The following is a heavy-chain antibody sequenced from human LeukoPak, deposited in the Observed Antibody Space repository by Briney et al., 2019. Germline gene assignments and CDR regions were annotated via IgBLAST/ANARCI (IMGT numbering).Heavy chain of an antibody. J-gene: IGHJ4*02. CDR3: ARHEYGDSNYFDH. D-gene: IGHD2-21*02. CDR1: GASISKIEDY. V-gene: IGHV4-39*07. CDR2: IYHIGST. Sequence: SETLSLTCTVSGASISKIEDYWGWLRQSPGKGLEWIGTIYHIGSTYYNPSLKSRVTMSVDASKNQFSLKLSSVTAADTAVYYCARHEYGDSNYFDHWGQGTLVTVSS.